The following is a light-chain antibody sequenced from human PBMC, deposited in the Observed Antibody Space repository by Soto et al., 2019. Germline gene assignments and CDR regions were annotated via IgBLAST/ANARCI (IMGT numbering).Light chain of an antibody. CDR2: DAS. CDR3: QQRSNWTLT. CDR1: QSVSSY. V-gene: IGKV3-11*01. Sequence: EIWLTQSPATLSLSPGERATLSCGASQSVSSYLAWYQTKPGQAPRLLIYDASNRATGIPARFSGSGYGTDLTLTISSIQTEDFEVYYCQQRSNWTLTFGGGTKVDIK. J-gene: IGKJ4*01.